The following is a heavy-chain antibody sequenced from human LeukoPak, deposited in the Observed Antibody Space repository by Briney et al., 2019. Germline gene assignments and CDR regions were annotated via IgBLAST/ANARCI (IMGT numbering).Heavy chain of an antibody. D-gene: IGHD3-10*01. V-gene: IGHV4-38-2*01. CDR3: ASGLWFGELLSFS. Sequence: SETLSLTCAVSGYSISSGYYWGWIRQPPGKGLEWIGSIYHGGSTYYNPSLKSRVTISVDTSKNQFSLKLSSVTAADTAVYYCASGLWFGELLSFSWGQGTLVTVSS. J-gene: IGHJ5*02. CDR2: IYHGGST. CDR1: GYSISSGYY.